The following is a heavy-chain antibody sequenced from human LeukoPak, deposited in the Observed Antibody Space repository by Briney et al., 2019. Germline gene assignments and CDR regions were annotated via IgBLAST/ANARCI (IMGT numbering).Heavy chain of an antibody. CDR3: ARQRAGFCSGGSCYSDYYYNYMDV. CDR2: IYPDDSDA. CDR1: AYSFTGYW. J-gene: IGHJ6*03. V-gene: IGHV5-51*01. Sequence: GESLKISCQGSAYSFTGYWVAWVRQMPGKGLEWIGVIYPDDSDARYSSSFQGQVTISADKSISTTYLQWSSLKASDTAIYYCARQRAGFCSGGSCYSDYYYNYMDVWGKGTTVTVSS. D-gene: IGHD2-15*01.